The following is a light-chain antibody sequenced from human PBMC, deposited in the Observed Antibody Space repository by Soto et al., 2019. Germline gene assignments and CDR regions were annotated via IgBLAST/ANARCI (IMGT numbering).Light chain of an antibody. J-gene: IGKJ1*01. CDR1: QSVGSSY. Sequence: EIVLTQSPVTLSLSPGERATLSCGASQSVGSSYLAWYQQKPGLAPRLLIYDAFIRATGIPDRFSGSGSGADFTLTISRLEPEDFALYYCQQYSTARTFGQGTKVEIK. CDR3: QQYSTART. V-gene: IGKV3D-20*01. CDR2: DAF.